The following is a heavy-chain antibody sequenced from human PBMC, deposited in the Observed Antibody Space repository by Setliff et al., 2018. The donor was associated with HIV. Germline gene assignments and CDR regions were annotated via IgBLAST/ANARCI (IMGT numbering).Heavy chain of an antibody. CDR1: GDSISSRSYY. V-gene: IGHV4-39*01. J-gene: IGHJ4*02. D-gene: IGHD5-12*01. CDR2: VYFTGNS. CDR3: ARLGESGYDFRGYFDY. Sequence: SETLSLTCTVSGDSISSRSYYWAWLRQPPGKGLEWIASVYFTGNSYYNPALQSRVSISVDTSNNQFSLNLNSVTASDRGVYYCARLGESGYDFRGYFDYWGPGMLVTVSS.